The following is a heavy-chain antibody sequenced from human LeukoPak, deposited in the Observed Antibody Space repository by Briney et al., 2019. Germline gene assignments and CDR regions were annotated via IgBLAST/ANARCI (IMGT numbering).Heavy chain of an antibody. J-gene: IGHJ4*02. CDR2: ISGSGGST. CDR1: GFTFSSYA. Sequence: PGGSLRLSCAASGFTFSSYAMSWVRQAPGKGLKWVSAISGSGGSTYYADSVKGRFTISRDNSKNTLYLQMNSLRAEDTAVYYCAKELKIVVVPAANDYWGQGTLVTVSS. D-gene: IGHD2-2*01. CDR3: AKELKIVVVPAANDY. V-gene: IGHV3-23*01.